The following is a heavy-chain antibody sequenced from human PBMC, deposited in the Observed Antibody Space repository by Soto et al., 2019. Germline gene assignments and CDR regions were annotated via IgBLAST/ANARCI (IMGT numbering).Heavy chain of an antibody. CDR3: AKGRAIYSGYGRSFDY. J-gene: IGHJ4*02. Sequence: GGSLRLSCAASGFTFSSYGMHWVRQAPGKGLEWVAVISYDGSNKYYADSVKGRFTISRDNSKNTLYLQMNSLRAEDTAVYYCAKGRAIYSGYGRSFDYWGQGTLVTVSS. CDR2: ISYDGSNK. CDR1: GFTFSSYG. V-gene: IGHV3-30*18. D-gene: IGHD5-12*01.